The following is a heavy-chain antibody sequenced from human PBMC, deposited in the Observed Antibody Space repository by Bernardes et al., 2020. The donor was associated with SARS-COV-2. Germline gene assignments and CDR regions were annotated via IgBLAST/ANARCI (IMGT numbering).Heavy chain of an antibody. CDR1: GGSISSGGYY. J-gene: IGHJ5*02. D-gene: IGHD5-12*01. CDR3: ARGGPSFWFDP. V-gene: IGHV4-31*03. Sequence: TLSLTCTVSGGSISSGGYYWSWIRQHPGKGLEWIGYIYYSGSTYYNPSLKSRVTISVDTSKNQFSLKLSSVTAADTAVYYCARGGPSFWFDPWGQGTLVTVSS. CDR2: IYYSGST.